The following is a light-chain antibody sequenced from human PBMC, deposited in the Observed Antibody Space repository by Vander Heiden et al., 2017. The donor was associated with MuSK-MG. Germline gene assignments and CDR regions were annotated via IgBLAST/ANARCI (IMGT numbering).Light chain of an antibody. Sequence: EIVMTQSPATLSVSPGERATLSCRASQSVTSTLAWYQQKPGQAPRLLIYDASTRATGVPARFSGSGSGTEFTLTISSLQSEDFATYYCQQDNNWPPLTFGGGTKVEIK. J-gene: IGKJ4*01. V-gene: IGKV3-15*01. CDR2: DAS. CDR3: QQDNNWPPLT. CDR1: QSVTST.